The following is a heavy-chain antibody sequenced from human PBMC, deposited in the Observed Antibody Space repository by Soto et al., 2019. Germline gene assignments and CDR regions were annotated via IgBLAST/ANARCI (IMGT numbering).Heavy chain of an antibody. Sequence: GASVKVSCKSSGGTFSSYAISWVRQAPGQGLEWMGGIIPIFGTANYAQKFQGRVTITADESTSTAYMELSSLRSEDTAVYYCARDCTNGVCSNWFDPWGQGTLVTVSS. CDR2: IIPIFGTA. CDR1: GGTFSSYA. J-gene: IGHJ5*02. D-gene: IGHD2-8*01. V-gene: IGHV1-69*13. CDR3: ARDCTNGVCSNWFDP.